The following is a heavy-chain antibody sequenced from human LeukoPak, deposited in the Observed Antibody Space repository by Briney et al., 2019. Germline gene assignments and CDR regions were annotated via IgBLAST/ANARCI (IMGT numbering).Heavy chain of an antibody. Sequence: SETLSLTCTVSGGSISSYYWSWLRQPPGKGLEWIGYIYYSGSTNYNPSLKSRVTISVDTSKNQFSLKLSSVTAADTAVYYCARVYSSRGVDAFDIWGQGTMVTVSS. J-gene: IGHJ3*02. CDR2: IYYSGST. CDR1: GGSISSYY. CDR3: ARVYSSRGVDAFDI. V-gene: IGHV4-59*01. D-gene: IGHD3-10*01.